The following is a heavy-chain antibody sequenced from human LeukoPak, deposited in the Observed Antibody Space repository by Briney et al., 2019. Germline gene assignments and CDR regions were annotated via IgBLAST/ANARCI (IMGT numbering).Heavy chain of an antibody. CDR1: GYTFTSYY. J-gene: IGHJ4*02. D-gene: IGHD5-18*01. V-gene: IGHV1-46*01. Sequence: ASVKVSCKASGYTFTSYYMHWVRQAPGQGLEWMGIINPSGGSTSYAQKFQGRVTMTRDTCTSTVYMELSSLRSEDTAVYYCARDWCSYGCLDYWGQGTLVTVSS. CDR3: ARDWCSYGCLDY. CDR2: INPSGGST.